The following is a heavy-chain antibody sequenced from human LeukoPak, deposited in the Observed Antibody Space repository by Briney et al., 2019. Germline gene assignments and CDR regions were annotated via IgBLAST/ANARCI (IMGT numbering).Heavy chain of an antibody. V-gene: IGHV4-38-2*02. D-gene: IGHD4-17*01. Sequence: SETLSLTCTVAGYSISSGYYWGWIRQPPGKGLEWIGSIYHSGRTYYNPSLKSRVTISIDTSKNQFSLKLSFVTAADTAVYYCARYDYGDPIDYWGQGTLVTVSS. CDR2: IYHSGRT. CDR1: GYSISSGYY. J-gene: IGHJ4*02. CDR3: ARYDYGDPIDY.